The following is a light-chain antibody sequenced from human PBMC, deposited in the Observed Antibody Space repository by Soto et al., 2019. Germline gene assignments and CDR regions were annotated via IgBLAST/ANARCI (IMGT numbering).Light chain of an antibody. V-gene: IGKV3-15*01. CDR2: GAA. Sequence: EIVMTQSPAILSVSPGERATLSCRASQSVSNNLAWYQQKHGQAPRLLIYGAATRATGIPDRFSGSGSGTEFPLTISSLQSEDFAVYYCQQYNTWSPLTFGGGTKVETK. CDR1: QSVSNN. CDR3: QQYNTWSPLT. J-gene: IGKJ4*01.